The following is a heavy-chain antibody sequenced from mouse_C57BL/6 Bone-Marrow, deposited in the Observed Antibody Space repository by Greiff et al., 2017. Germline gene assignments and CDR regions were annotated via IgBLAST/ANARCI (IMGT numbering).Heavy chain of an antibody. Sequence: EVMLVESGGGLVKPGGSLKLSCAASGFTFSSYTMSWVRQTPAKRLEWVATISGGGGNTYYPDSVKGRFTISRDNAKNTLYLQMSSLRSEDTALYYCERQGDTTVVESFDFDYWGQGTTLTVSS. CDR1: GFTFSSYT. V-gene: IGHV5-9*01. D-gene: IGHD1-1*01. J-gene: IGHJ2*01. CDR3: ERQGDTTVVESFDFDY. CDR2: ISGGGGNT.